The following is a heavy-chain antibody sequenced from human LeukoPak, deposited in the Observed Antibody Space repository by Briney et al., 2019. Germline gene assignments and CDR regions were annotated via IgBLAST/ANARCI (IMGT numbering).Heavy chain of an antibody. V-gene: IGHV1-8*01. D-gene: IGHD4-17*01. J-gene: IGHJ4*02. CDR3: ARVGDYGDPFDY. CDR1: GYTFTSYD. Sequence: ASVKVSCKASGYTFTSYDINWVRQATGQGLEWMGWMNPNSGNTGYAQKFQGRVTMTRNTSISTAYMELSSLRSEDTAVYYCARVGDYGDPFDYWGQGTLVTVSS. CDR2: MNPNSGNT.